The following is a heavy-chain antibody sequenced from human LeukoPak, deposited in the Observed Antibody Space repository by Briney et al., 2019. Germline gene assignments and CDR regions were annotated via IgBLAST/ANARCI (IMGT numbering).Heavy chain of an antibody. CDR2: ISGSGGRT. CDR1: GFTFSSYV. Sequence: PGGSLRLSCEASGFTFSSYVMTWVRQAPGKGLEWVSGISGSGGRTYYADSVKGRFTVSRDNSKNTLFLQMNSLKVGDTAVYYCAKGRIAEVIISPSFDIWGQGTVVTVSS. J-gene: IGHJ3*02. D-gene: IGHD3-10*01. V-gene: IGHV3-23*01. CDR3: AKGRIAEVIISPSFDI.